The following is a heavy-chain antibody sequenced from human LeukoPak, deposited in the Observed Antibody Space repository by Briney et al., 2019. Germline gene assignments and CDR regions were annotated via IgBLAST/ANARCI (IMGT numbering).Heavy chain of an antibody. D-gene: IGHD5-18*01. J-gene: IGHJ6*03. CDR2: INHSGST. CDR1: GGSLSGYY. V-gene: IGHV4-34*01. Sequence: PSETLSLTWAVYGGSLSGYYWSWIRQPPGKGLEWIGEINHSGSTNINPSLKSRVTISVDTSKHQFALQLSSVTAADTAVYYCARRPGGIQLWLLRYYYMDVWGKGTTVTNSS. CDR3: ARRPGGIQLWLLRYYYMDV.